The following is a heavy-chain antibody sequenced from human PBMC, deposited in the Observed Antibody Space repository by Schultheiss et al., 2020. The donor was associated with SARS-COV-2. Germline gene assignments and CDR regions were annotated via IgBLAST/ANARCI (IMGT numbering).Heavy chain of an antibody. D-gene: IGHD6-13*01. J-gene: IGHJ5*02. Sequence: SVKVSCKASGGTFSSYAISWVRQAPGQGLEWMGGIIPIFGTANYAQKFQGRVTITADESTSTAYMELSSLRSEDTAVYYCARWPIAELGVGWFDPWGQGTLVTVSS. CDR1: GGTFSSYA. V-gene: IGHV1-69*13. CDR2: IIPIFGTA. CDR3: ARWPIAELGVGWFDP.